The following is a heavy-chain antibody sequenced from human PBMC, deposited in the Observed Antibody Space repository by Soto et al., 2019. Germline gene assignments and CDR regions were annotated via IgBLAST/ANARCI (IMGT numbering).Heavy chain of an antibody. D-gene: IGHD6-13*01. Sequence: GGALRLSCAASGFTFSSYEMNWVRQAPGKGLEWVSYISSSGSTIYYADTKKGRFTITRDNTKNSLYLQMNSLRAEDTAVYSCARDRGIAAAGYFDYWGHRTPVTVSS. CDR2: ISSSGSTI. V-gene: IGHV3-48*03. CDR1: GFTFSSYE. J-gene: IGHJ4*01. CDR3: ARDRGIAAAGYFDY.